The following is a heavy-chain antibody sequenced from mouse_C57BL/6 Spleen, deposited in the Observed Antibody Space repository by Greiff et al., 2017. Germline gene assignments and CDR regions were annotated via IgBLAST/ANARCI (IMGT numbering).Heavy chain of an antibody. CDR1: GFSLTSYG. CDR3: ARNPVVATGYYAMDY. CDR2: IWSGGST. J-gene: IGHJ4*01. V-gene: IGHV2-2*01. Sequence: VQRVESGPGLVQPSQSLSITCTVSGFSLTSYGVHWVRQSPGKGLEWLGVIWSGGSTDYNAAFISRLSISKDNSKCQVFFKMNSLQADDTAIYYCARNPVVATGYYAMDYWGQGTSVTVSS. D-gene: IGHD1-1*01.